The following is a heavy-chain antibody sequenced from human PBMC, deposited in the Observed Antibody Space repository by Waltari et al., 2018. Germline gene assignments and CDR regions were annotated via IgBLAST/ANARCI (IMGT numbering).Heavy chain of an antibody. CDR3: ALVSSESYVPDH. D-gene: IGHD3-10*01. V-gene: IGHV1-24*01. Sequence: QVQLVQSGAEVKKPGASVKVSCKVSGYTPSEGSIQWVRLVAGKGLQWMGGLDPENGEMVYSQNFQGRVTMTEDTSADTAYMEMSSLRSDDTAIYYCALVSSESYVPDHWGPGTLVTVSS. J-gene: IGHJ4*02. CDR2: LDPENGEM. CDR1: GYTPSEGS.